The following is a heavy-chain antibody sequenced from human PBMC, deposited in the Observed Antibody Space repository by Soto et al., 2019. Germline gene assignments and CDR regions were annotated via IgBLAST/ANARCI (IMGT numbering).Heavy chain of an antibody. CDR3: AREYGGNSGTFDY. CDR1: GGSFSGYY. CDR2: INHSGST. D-gene: IGHD4-4*01. Sequence: WETLSLTCAVYGGSFSGYYWSWIRQPPGKGLEWIGEINHSGSTNYNPSLKSRVTISVDTSKNQFSLKLSSVTAADTAVYYCAREYGGNSGTFDYWGQGTLVTVSS. J-gene: IGHJ4*02. V-gene: IGHV4-34*01.